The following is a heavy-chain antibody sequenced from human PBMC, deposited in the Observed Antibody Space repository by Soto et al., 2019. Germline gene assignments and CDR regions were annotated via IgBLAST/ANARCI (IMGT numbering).Heavy chain of an antibody. J-gene: IGHJ4*02. CDR3: AKDQSNSNPLYYFDF. CDR1: GFTFSNYA. CDR2: ITRTDST. V-gene: IGHV3-23*01. Sequence: QPGGSLRLSCTASGFTFSNYAMSWVRQAPGKGLEWVSAITRTDSTYYADSVKGRFTISRDNSRNTLYLQMNSLGAEDAALYYCAKDQSNSNPLYYFDFWGPGTLVTVSS. D-gene: IGHD3-22*01.